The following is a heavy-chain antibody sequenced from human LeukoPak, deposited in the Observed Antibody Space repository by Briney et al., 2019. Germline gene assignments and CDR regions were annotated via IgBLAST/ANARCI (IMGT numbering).Heavy chain of an antibody. CDR3: ARDVDRQRIAAAGLGFDY. D-gene: IGHD6-13*01. V-gene: IGHV1-18*01. CDR1: GYTFTSYG. Sequence: ASVKVSCKASGYTFTSYGISWVRQAPGQGLEWMGWISAYNGNTNYAQKLQGRVTMTIDTSTSTAYMELRSLRSDDTAVYYCARDVDRQRIAAAGLGFDYWGQGTLVTVSS. CDR2: ISAYNGNT. J-gene: IGHJ4*02.